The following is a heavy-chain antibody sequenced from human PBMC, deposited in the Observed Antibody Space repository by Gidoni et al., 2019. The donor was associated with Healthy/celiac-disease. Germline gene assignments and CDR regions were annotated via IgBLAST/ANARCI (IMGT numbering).Heavy chain of an antibody. CDR3: ARDYYDSSERNDY. CDR2: ISSSSSYI. V-gene: IGHV3-21*01. J-gene: IGHJ4*02. D-gene: IGHD3-22*01. Sequence: EVQLVESGGGLVKPGGSLRLSCAASGFTFSSYRMNWVRQAPGKGLEWVSSISSSSSYIDYADSVKGRFTISRDNAKNSLYLQMNSLRAEDTAVYYCARDYYDSSERNDYWGQGTLVTVSS. CDR1: GFTFSSYR.